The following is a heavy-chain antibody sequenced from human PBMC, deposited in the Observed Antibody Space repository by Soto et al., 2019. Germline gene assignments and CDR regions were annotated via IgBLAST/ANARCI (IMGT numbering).Heavy chain of an antibody. CDR1: GGTFSSYA. V-gene: IGHV1-69*01. CDR3: ASFIHDIWTGYPSQSYYFDY. Sequence: QVQLVQSGAEVKKPGSSVKVSCKASGGTFSSYAISWVRQAPGKGLEWMGGIIPIFGTANYAQKFQGRVTITADQSTSTAYMQLGSLRSEDTAVYYCASFIHDIWTGYPSQSYYFDYWGQGTLVTVSS. J-gene: IGHJ4*02. CDR2: IIPIFGTA. D-gene: IGHD3-9*01.